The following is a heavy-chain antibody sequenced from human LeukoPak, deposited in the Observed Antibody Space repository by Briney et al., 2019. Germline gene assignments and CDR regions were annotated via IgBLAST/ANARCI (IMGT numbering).Heavy chain of an antibody. CDR3: AGRRVLIFNSIDY. Sequence: SGTLSLTCSVSGDDISSSNWWTWVLQPPQKGLEWIVEVYHSGSTNYNPSLESRVTISVDTSKKQFFLKLTSLTAADTAVYFCAGRRVLIFNSIDYWGQGTLVTVSS. CDR2: VYHSGST. J-gene: IGHJ4*02. V-gene: IGHV4-4*02. CDR1: GDDISSSNW. D-gene: IGHD1-1*01.